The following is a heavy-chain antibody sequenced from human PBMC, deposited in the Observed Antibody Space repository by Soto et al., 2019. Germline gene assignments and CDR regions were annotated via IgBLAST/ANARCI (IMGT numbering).Heavy chain of an antibody. CDR2: IYPGDSDT. Sequence: GESLKISCKGSGYSFTSYWIAWVRQLPGRGLERMGIIYPGDSDTRYSPSFQGQVTISADKSISTAYLQWSSLKASDTAMYYCARHKYSSSSGSYYFDSWGQGTLVTVSS. D-gene: IGHD6-6*01. J-gene: IGHJ4*02. V-gene: IGHV5-51*01. CDR3: ARHKYSSSSGSYYFDS. CDR1: GYSFTSYW.